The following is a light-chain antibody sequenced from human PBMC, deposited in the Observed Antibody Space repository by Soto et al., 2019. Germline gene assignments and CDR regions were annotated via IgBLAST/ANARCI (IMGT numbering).Light chain of an antibody. V-gene: IGKV3-11*01. J-gene: IGKJ2*01. CDR2: DVY. CDR1: QSVSNY. Sequence: EIVLTQSPATLYLSPGERATLSCRASQSVSNYLAWYQQLPGQAPRLLIYDVYNRASGIPARFSGSGSGTDFTLDSSNIDPEDFAVYYCQQRRNWPLYTFGQVTKLEIK. CDR3: QQRRNWPLYT.